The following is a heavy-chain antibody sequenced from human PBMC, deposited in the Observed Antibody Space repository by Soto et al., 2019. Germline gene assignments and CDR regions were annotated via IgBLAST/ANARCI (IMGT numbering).Heavy chain of an antibody. CDR3: ARDPYHVLMVNAPNLYGIDV. D-gene: IGHD2-8*01. CDR1: GYTFTSYY. J-gene: IGHJ6*02. V-gene: IGHV1-46*01. CDR2: INPSGGYT. Sequence: ASVKDYCNASGYTFTSYYMNWVRQAPGQGNEWLEKINPSGGYTTYAQRFLGRVTMTSDTSTSTVHMELGSLTSEDTAVYYCARDPYHVLMVNAPNLYGIDVWGQGTTVTVSS.